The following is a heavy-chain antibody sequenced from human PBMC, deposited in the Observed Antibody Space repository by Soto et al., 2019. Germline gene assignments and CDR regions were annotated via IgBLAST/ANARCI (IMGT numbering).Heavy chain of an antibody. V-gene: IGHV4-34*01. Sequence: QVQLQQWGAGLLKPSETLSLTCAVYGGFVTSGSYYWSWIRQPPGKGLEWIGELSHSGAPHFNPSPEGRFSIAVDTSKNHVPLKISSVTAAGRALYFCVHVVRGSATTFVEVFDIWGLGTMVSVSS. J-gene: IGHJ3*02. CDR1: GGFVTSGSYY. D-gene: IGHD3-16*01. CDR3: VHVVRGSATTFVEVFDI. CDR2: LSHSGAP.